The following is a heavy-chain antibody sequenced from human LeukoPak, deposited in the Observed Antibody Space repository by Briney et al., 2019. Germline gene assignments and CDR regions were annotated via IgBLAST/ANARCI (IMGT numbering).Heavy chain of an antibody. V-gene: IGHV1-8*01. CDR3: ARGLGYCSGGSCSHFDY. Sequence: ASVKVSCKASGYTFTSDDINWVRQATGQGLEWMGWMNPNSGNTGYAQKFQGRVTMTRDTSIGTAYMELSSLRSEDTAVYYCARGLGYCSGGSCSHFDYWGQGTLVTVFS. CDR2: MNPNSGNT. D-gene: IGHD2-15*01. J-gene: IGHJ4*02. CDR1: GYTFTSDD.